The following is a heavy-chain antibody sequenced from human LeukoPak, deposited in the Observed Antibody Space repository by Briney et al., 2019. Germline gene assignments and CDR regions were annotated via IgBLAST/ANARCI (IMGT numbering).Heavy chain of an antibody. CDR1: GGSISTYY. J-gene: IGHJ4*02. D-gene: IGHD3-22*01. V-gene: IGHV4-59*01. CDR2: IYYSGFT. Sequence: SETLSLTCTVSGGSISTYYWHWIRQPPGKGLEWIGYIYYSGFTNYNPSLKGRVTFLVDTSKNQFSLKLTSVTAADTAVYYCARAGMGYDSSDFSPWAPVTFWGQGTLVTVSS. CDR3: ARAGMGYDSSDFSPWAPVTF.